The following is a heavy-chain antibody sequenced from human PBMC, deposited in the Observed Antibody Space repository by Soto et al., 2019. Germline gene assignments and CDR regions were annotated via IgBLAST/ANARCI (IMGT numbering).Heavy chain of an antibody. CDR1: GGYISPYY. CDR3: ARKGAAASYAHYYMDV. Sequence: SETLSLTCPVAGGYISPYYWSWIRQPPGKGLEWIGYVYYSGNTNYNPSLESRVTISVDTSRNRFSLNLTSATAADTAVYYCARKGAAASYAHYYMDVWGRGTAVTVSS. V-gene: IGHV4-59*01. CDR2: VYYSGNT. J-gene: IGHJ6*03. D-gene: IGHD6-13*01.